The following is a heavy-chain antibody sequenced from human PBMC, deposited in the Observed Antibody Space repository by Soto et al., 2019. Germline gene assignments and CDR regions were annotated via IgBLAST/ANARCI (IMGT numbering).Heavy chain of an antibody. J-gene: IGHJ4*02. CDR1: GFIFGDYG. CDR3: TRFLAARFDF. CDR2: IRNKGYGEST. D-gene: IGHD6-13*01. V-gene: IGHV3-49*04. Sequence: GGSLRLSCTASGFIFGDYGMSWVRQAPGKGLEYMGLIRNKGYGESTEYAASVKGRFTISRDDSKNIVYPQMNSLKAEDTGVYFCTRFLAARFDFWGQGTLVTVSS.